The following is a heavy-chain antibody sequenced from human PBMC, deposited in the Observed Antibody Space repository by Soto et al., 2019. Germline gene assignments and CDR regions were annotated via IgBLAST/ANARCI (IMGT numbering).Heavy chain of an antibody. CDR1: GYTFTSYG. J-gene: IGHJ6*02. V-gene: IGHV1-3*01. CDR2: INAGNGNT. CDR3: ARDPNDSSAYYHHYYYGMDV. D-gene: IGHD3-22*01. Sequence: QIQLMQSGAEVKKPGASVKVSCKASGYTFTSYGIHWVRQAPGQRLEWTGWINAGNGNTKYSEKFQGRVTITRDTTASTAYLELSSLRSKDTAVYYCARDPNDSSAYYHHYYYGMDVWGQGTTVTVSS.